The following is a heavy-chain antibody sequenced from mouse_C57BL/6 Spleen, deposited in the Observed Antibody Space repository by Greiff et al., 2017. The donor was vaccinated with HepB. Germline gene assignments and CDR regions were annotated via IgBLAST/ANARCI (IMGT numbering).Heavy chain of an antibody. J-gene: IGHJ4*01. CDR1: GYTFTDYY. CDR3: ATAQATHYYAMDY. D-gene: IGHD3-2*02. CDR2: IYPGSGNT. Sequence: VQLQQSGAELVRPGASVKLSCKASGYTFTDYYINWVKQRPGQGLEWIARIYPGSGNTYYNEKFKGKATLTAEKSSSTAYMQLSSLTSEDCAVYFCATAQATHYYAMDYWGQGTSVTVSS. V-gene: IGHV1-76*01.